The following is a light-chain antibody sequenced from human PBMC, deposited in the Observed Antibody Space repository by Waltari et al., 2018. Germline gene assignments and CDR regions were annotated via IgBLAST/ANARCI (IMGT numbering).Light chain of an antibody. Sequence: DVVMTQSPLSLPVTLGQPASISCRSSQSLLSRDGNTYFKWFQQRPGQSPRRLLYKVSNRDSGVPDRFSGSGSGTDFTLRISRVEAEDVGVYYCMQGTHWPWTFGQGTKVEIK. J-gene: IGKJ1*01. CDR1: QSLLSRDGNTY. CDR2: KVS. V-gene: IGKV2-30*01. CDR3: MQGTHWPWT.